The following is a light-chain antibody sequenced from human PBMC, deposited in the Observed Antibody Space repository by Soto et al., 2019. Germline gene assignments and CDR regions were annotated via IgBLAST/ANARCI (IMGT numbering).Light chain of an antibody. J-gene: IGKJ5*01. CDR2: GAS. Sequence: EIVMTQSPATLSVSVGETATLSCRASQSVRSNLAWYQQKRGQVPRLLIYGASTRATGIPARFSGSGSGTEFTLTISSLQSEDFAVYYCQQYNNWPPITFGQGTRLEIK. CDR1: QSVRSN. CDR3: QQYNNWPPIT. V-gene: IGKV3-15*01.